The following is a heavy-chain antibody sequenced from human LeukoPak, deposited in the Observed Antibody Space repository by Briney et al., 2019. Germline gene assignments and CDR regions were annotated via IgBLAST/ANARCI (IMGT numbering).Heavy chain of an antibody. CDR2: TKSKTDGGTT. V-gene: IGHV3-15*01. CDR1: GFTFRNAW. Sequence: GGSLRLSCAASGFTFRNAWMSWVRQAPGKGLEWVGRTKSKTDGGTTDYAAPVKGRFTISRDDSKNTLYLQMNSLKTEDTAVYYCTARTTYYDFWSGLNWGQGTLVTVSS. CDR3: TARTTYYDFWSGLN. J-gene: IGHJ4*02. D-gene: IGHD3-3*01.